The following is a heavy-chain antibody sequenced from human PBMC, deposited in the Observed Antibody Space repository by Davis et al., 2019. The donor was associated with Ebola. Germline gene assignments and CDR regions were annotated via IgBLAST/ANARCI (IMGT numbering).Heavy chain of an antibody. CDR3: ARDYYDSSGYYLGGY. J-gene: IGHJ4*02. V-gene: IGHV4-34*01. CDR1: GGSFSTYY. CDR2: INHSGST. D-gene: IGHD3-22*01. Sequence: SQTLSLTCAVYGGSFSTYYWSWIRQPPGKGLEWIGEINHSGSTNYNPSLKSRVTISVDTSKNQFSLKLSSVTAADTAVYYCARDYYDSSGYYLGGYWGQGTLVTVSS.